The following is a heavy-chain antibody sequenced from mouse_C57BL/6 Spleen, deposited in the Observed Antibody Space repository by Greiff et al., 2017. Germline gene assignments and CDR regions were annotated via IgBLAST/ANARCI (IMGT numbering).Heavy chain of an antibody. CDR2: IWSDGST. CDR3: ARSAGVYDGYFYAMDY. D-gene: IGHD2-3*01. Sequence: VQLQESGPGLVAPSQSLSITCTVSGFSLTSYGVHWVRQPPGKGLEWLVVIWSDGSTTYNSALKSRLSISKDNSKSQVFLKMNSLQTDDTAMYYSARSAGVYDGYFYAMDYWGQGTSVTVSS. V-gene: IGHV2-6*03. J-gene: IGHJ4*01. CDR1: GFSLTSYG.